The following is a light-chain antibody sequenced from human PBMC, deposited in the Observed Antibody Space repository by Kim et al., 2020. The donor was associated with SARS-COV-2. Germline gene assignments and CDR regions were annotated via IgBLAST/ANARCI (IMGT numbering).Light chain of an antibody. CDR3: CSFTTISTWV. CDR2: DVS. J-gene: IGLJ3*02. CDR1: SSDVGGYKY. Sequence: GQSITISCTGNSSDVGGYKYVSWYQQYPGKAPKLIIYDVSKRPSGVSIRFSGSKSGNTASLTISGLQVEDEADYYCCSFTTISTWVFGGGTQLTVL. V-gene: IGLV2-14*03.